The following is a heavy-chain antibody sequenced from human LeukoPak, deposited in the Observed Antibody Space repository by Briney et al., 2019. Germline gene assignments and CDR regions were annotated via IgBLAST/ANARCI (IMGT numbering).Heavy chain of an antibody. CDR1: GFTVSSNY. V-gene: IGHV3-53*01. D-gene: IGHD2-21*02. CDR3: ARDRDGHCSGDCYWGGAFDI. Sequence: PGGSLRLSCAASGFTVSSNYMSWVRQAPGKGLEWVSVIYSGGSTYYADSVKGRFTISRDNSKNTLYLQMNSLRAEDTAVYYCARDRDGHCSGDCYWGGAFDIWGQGTMVTVSS. J-gene: IGHJ3*02. CDR2: IYSGGST.